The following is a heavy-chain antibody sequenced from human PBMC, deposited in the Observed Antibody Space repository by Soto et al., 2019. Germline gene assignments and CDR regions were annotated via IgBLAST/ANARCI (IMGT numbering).Heavy chain of an antibody. CDR1: GGIFSSFS. D-gene: IGHD1-1*01. J-gene: IGHJ5*02. CDR3: ARGPILPGATPGLEP. V-gene: IGHV1-69*01. Sequence: QVQLVQSGAEVKTPGSSVEVSCKASGGIFSSFSITWVRQVPGHGLEWMGGIIPMTGTPNYAEKFQGRLTPPADAPTRTASLVLRRLKSEDTAVCYWARGPILPGATPGLEPWGQGPGVCVSS. CDR2: IIPMTGTP.